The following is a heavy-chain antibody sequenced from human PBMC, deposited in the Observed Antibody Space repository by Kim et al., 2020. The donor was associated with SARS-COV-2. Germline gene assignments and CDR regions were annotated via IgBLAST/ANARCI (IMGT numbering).Heavy chain of an antibody. CDR2: IKQDAGEA. CDR3: ARDLSRQWDGFIDY. J-gene: IGHJ4*02. CDR1: GFTFSSYW. Sequence: GGSLRLSCAASGFTFSSYWMSWVRQAPGKGLEWVANIKQDAGEAYYVDSVKGRFTISRDNAKNSLFLQMNSLRVEDTAVYYCARDLSRQWDGFIDYWGQGTLVTVSS. V-gene: IGHV3-7*03. D-gene: IGHD1-26*01.